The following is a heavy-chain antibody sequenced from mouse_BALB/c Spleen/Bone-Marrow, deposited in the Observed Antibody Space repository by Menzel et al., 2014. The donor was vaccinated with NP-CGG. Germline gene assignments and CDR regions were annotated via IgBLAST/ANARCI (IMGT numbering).Heavy chain of an antibody. Sequence: EVKLMESGPELVKPGASVKMSCKASGYTFTSYIMHWVKQKPGQGLEWIGYINPYNDGTKYNEKFKGKATLTSDKSSSTAYMELSSLTSEDSAVYYCARRWFPYAMDYWGQGTSVTVSS. D-gene: IGHD2-3*01. V-gene: IGHV1-14*01. CDR1: GYTFTSYI. J-gene: IGHJ4*01. CDR3: ARRWFPYAMDY. CDR2: INPYNDGT.